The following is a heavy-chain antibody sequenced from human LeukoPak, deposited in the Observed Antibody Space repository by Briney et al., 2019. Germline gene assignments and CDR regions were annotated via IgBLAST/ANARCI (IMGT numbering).Heavy chain of an antibody. D-gene: IGHD4-23*01. CDR3: AREMGVVTAHGIDV. J-gene: IGHJ6*02. Sequence: SETLSLTCIVSGGSVSSISSNNYHWGWIRQPPGKGLEWIGSIYYSGSTYYNPSLKSRVTISVDTSKNQFSLKLSSVTAADTALYYCAREMGVVTAHGIDVWGQGTTVTVSS. V-gene: IGHV4-39*02. CDR2: IYYSGST. CDR1: GGSVSSISSNNYH.